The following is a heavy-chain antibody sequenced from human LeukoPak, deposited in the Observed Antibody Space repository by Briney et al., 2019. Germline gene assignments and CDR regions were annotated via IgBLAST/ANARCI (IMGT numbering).Heavy chain of an antibody. CDR2: ISGSGGIT. CDR3: AKTRAGNSSGRDPGWPMDY. D-gene: IGHD3-22*01. J-gene: IGHJ4*02. Sequence: GGSLRLSCAASGFTFGSYAIYWVRQAPGKGLEWVSGISGSGGITYFADSVKGRFTISRDNSRNTVYLQINSLRAEDTALYYCAKTRAGNSSGRDPGWPMDYWGQGTLVTVSS. V-gene: IGHV3-23*01. CDR1: GFTFGSYA.